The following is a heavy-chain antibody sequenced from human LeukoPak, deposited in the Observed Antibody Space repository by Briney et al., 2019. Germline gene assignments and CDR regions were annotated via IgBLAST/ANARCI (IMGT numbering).Heavy chain of an antibody. Sequence: SVMVSCKASGGTFSSYAISWVRQAPGQGLEWMGGIIPIFGTANYAQKFQGRVTITADESTSTAYMELSSLRSEDTAVYYCARDRSGIDDGWFDPWGQGTLVTVSS. V-gene: IGHV1-69*13. CDR3: ARDRSGIDDGWFDP. D-gene: IGHD3-22*01. CDR2: IIPIFGTA. J-gene: IGHJ5*02. CDR1: GGTFSSYA.